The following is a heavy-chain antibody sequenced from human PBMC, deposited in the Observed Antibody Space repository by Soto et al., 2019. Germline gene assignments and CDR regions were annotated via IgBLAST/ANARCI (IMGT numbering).Heavy chain of an antibody. D-gene: IGHD2-21*02. V-gene: IGHV4-59*01. CDR3: ARDLWGYCGTDCYPLDV. CDR1: GGSISRYY. CDR2: MYNTGRT. Sequence: QVQLQESGPGLVKPSETLSLTCTVSGGSISRYYWSWIRQPPGKGLEWIGYMYNTGRTVYNPSFKSRVTISVDTSKKQFSLQLDSVTAADTAVYYCARDLWGYCGTDCYPLDVWGQGTTVTVSS. J-gene: IGHJ6*02.